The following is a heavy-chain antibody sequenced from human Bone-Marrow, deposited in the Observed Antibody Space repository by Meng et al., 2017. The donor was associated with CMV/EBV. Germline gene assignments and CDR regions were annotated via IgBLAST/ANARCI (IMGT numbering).Heavy chain of an antibody. CDR1: GFTFSSYE. D-gene: IGHD3-9*01. CDR3: ARGGLYDILTGYGRGVGLMDV. CDR2: ISSSGRTI. V-gene: IGHV3-48*03. J-gene: IGHJ6*02. Sequence: GESLKISCAASGFTFSSYEMNWVRQAPGKGLEWVSYISSSGRTIYYADSVKGRFTISRDNAKNSLYLQMNSLRAEDTAVYYCARGGLYDILTGYGRGVGLMDVWGQGTTVTVSS.